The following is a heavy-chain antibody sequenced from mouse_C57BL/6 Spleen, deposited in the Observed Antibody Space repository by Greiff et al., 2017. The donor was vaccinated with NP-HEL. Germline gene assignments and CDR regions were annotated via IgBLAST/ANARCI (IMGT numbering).Heavy chain of an antibody. Sequence: QVQLQQSGPELVKPGASVKISCKASGYAFSSSWMNWVKQRPGKGLEWIGRIYPGDGDTNYNGKFKGKATLTADKSSSTAYMQLSSLTSEDSAVYFCARWDYGLAYWGQGTLVTVSA. D-gene: IGHD1-2*01. CDR2: IYPGDGDT. V-gene: IGHV1-82*01. J-gene: IGHJ3*01. CDR3: ARWDYGLAY. CDR1: GYAFSSSW.